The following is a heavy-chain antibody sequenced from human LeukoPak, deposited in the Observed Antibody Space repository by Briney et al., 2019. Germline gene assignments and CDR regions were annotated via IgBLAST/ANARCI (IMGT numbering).Heavy chain of an antibody. J-gene: IGHJ4*02. CDR1: GYTLTELS. D-gene: IGHD2-15*01. V-gene: IGHV1-24*01. CDR3: ATFHSRGSGHHY. CDR2: FDPGDGET. Sequence: ASVKVSCKVSGYTLTELSMHWVRQAPGKGLEWMGGFDPGDGETIYAQKFQGRVTMTEDTSTDTAYMELSSLRSEDTAVYYCATFHSRGSGHHYWGQGTLVTVSS.